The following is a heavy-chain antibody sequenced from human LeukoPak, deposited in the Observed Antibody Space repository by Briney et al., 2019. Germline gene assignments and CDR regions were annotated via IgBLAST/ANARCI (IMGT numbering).Heavy chain of an antibody. CDR1: GFTFSDYY. CDR3: ARVGIVVKARDY. V-gene: IGHV3-66*02. J-gene: IGHJ4*02. Sequence: GGSLRLSCAASGFTFSDYYMSWIRQAPGKGLEWVSVIYSGGSTYYADSVKGRFTISRDNSKNTLYLQMNSLRAEDTAVYYCARVGIVVKARDYWGQGTLVTVSS. CDR2: IYSGGST. D-gene: IGHD2-2*01.